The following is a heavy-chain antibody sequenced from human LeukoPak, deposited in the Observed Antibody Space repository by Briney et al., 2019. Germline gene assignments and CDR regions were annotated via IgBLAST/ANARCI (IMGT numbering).Heavy chain of an antibody. J-gene: IGHJ4*02. CDR3: AREVAVNYYFDY. Sequence: GGSLRLSCAASGFTFSSYSMNWVRQAPGKGLEWVSSISSSSSCIYYADSVKGRFTISRDNAKNSLYLQMNSLRAEDTAVYYCAREVAVNYYFDYWGQGTLVTVSS. D-gene: IGHD6-19*01. V-gene: IGHV3-21*01. CDR2: ISSSSSCI. CDR1: GFTFSSYS.